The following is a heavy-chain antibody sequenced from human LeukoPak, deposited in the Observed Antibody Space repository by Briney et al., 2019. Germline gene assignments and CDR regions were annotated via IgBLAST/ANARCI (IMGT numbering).Heavy chain of an antibody. Sequence: GGSLRLSYAASGFTFSSYAMTWVRQAPGKGLQWVSTISTGGESTYYADSVKGRFTISRDISKSTLYLQMNSLRDEDTALYYCAKYRSGTYYNGLHGGQGTLVTVSS. D-gene: IGHD3-10*01. CDR2: ISTGGEST. CDR1: GFTFSSYA. CDR3: AKYRSGTYYNGLH. J-gene: IGHJ4*02. V-gene: IGHV3-23*01.